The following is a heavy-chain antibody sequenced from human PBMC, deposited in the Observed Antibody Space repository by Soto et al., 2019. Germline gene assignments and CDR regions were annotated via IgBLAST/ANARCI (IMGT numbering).Heavy chain of an antibody. D-gene: IGHD3-10*01. Sequence: QVQLRESGPGLVKPSETLSLTSTVSGGSISTYYWSWIRQPPGKGLEWIGYIYYSGNTYYNPSLKSRVTMSVDTSRNQLLLQLNSVTAADTAVYYCARESAGSGKNNWFDPWGQGTLVTVSS. V-gene: IGHV4-59*01. CDR2: IYYSGNT. CDR1: GGSISTYY. CDR3: ARESAGSGKNNWFDP. J-gene: IGHJ5*02.